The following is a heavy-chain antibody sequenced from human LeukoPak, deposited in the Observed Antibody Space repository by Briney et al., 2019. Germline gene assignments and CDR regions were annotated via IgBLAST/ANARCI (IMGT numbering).Heavy chain of an antibody. D-gene: IGHD2/OR15-2a*01. Sequence: GGSLRLSCAASGFTFSSYSMNWVRQAPGKGLEWVSSISSSSSYIYYADSVKGRFTISRDNAKNSLYLQMNSLRAEDTAVYYCARDLSESPVDAFDIWGQGTMVTVSS. J-gene: IGHJ3*02. CDR1: GFTFSSYS. V-gene: IGHV3-21*01. CDR2: ISSSSSYI. CDR3: ARDLSESPVDAFDI.